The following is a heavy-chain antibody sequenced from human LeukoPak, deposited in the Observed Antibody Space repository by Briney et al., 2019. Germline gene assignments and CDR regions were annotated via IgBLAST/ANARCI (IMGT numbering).Heavy chain of an antibody. D-gene: IGHD6-25*01. CDR3: ARRVATAAPFDY. CDR2: IYYSGST. J-gene: IGHJ4*02. Sequence: SETLSLTCTVSGGSISSSSYYWGWIRQPPGTGLEWIGSIYYSGSTYYNPSLKSRVTISVDTSKNQFSLKLSSVTAADTAVYYCARRVATAAPFDYWGQGTLVTVSP. CDR1: GGSISSSSYY. V-gene: IGHV4-39*07.